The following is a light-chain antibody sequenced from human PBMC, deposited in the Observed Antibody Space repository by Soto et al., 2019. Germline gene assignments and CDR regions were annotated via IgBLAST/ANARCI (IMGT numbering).Light chain of an antibody. V-gene: IGKV1-6*01. Sequence: AIPMTQSPSSLSASIGDRVRITCRASQAIRNELGWYQQKPGEPPRLLIYAASNLKSGVSSRFTGSGSGTDFTLTISSLQPEDSATYYCLQDHNYPRTFGQGTKVAIK. CDR3: LQDHNYPRT. CDR2: AAS. J-gene: IGKJ2*01. CDR1: QAIRNE.